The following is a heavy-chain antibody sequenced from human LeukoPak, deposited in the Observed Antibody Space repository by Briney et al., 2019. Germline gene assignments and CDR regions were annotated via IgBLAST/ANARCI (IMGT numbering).Heavy chain of an antibody. CDR3: ASGRYCSSTSCYADFQH. V-gene: IGHV1-2*02. D-gene: IGHD2-2*01. J-gene: IGHJ1*01. CDR2: INPNSGGA. Sequence: GASVKVSCKASGYTFTGYYMHWVRQAPGQGLEWMGWINPNSGGANYAQKFQGRVTLTRDTSISTAYMELSRLRSDDTAVYYCASGRYCSSTSCYADFQHWGQGTLVTVSS. CDR1: GYTFTGYY.